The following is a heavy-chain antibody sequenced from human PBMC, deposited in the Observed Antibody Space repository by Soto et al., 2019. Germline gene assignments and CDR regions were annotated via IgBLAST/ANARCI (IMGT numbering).Heavy chain of an antibody. CDR1: GFTFDDYA. CDR3: ARGYSGSYYNWFDP. CDR2: ISWNSGST. Sequence: GGSLRLSCAASGFTFDDYAMHWVRQAPGKGLEWVSGISWNSGSTGYADSVKGRFTISRDNAKNSLYLQMNSLRAEDTALYYCARGYSGSYYNWFDPWGQGTLVTVSS. V-gene: IGHV3-9*01. D-gene: IGHD1-26*01. J-gene: IGHJ5*02.